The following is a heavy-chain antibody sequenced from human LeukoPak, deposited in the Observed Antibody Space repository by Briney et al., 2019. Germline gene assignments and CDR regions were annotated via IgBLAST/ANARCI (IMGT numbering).Heavy chain of an antibody. D-gene: IGHD3-22*01. V-gene: IGHV1-18*01. J-gene: IGHJ1*01. CDR3: ARERKAYDSSEKPREPQYFQH. Sequence: ASAKVSCKASGYTFTSYGISWVRQAPGQGLEWMGWISAYNGNTNYAQKLQGRVTMTTDTSTSTAYMELRSLRSDDTAVYYCARERKAYDSSEKPREPQYFQHWGQGTLVTVSS. CDR1: GYTFTSYG. CDR2: ISAYNGNT.